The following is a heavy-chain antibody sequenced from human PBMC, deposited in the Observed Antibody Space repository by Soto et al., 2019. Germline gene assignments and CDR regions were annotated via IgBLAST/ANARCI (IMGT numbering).Heavy chain of an antibody. J-gene: IGHJ4*02. CDR3: ARDSILRVRAFDY. Sequence: PSETLSLTCTVSGGSISRYYWSWSRQPPGKGLEWIGYIYYTGTTNYNPSLKSRVVMSLDTTKNHFSLELSSVTAADTAVYYCARDSILRVRAFDYWGLGTLVTVSS. CDR2: IYYTGTT. V-gene: IGHV4-59*01. D-gene: IGHD3-10*01. CDR1: GGSISRYY.